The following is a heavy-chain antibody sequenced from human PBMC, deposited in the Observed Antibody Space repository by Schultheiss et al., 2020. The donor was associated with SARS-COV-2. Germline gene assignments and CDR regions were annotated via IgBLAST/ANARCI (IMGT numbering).Heavy chain of an antibody. J-gene: IGHJ5*02. CDR3: ARDVLGYCSGGSCYSGNWFDP. D-gene: IGHD2-15*01. CDR2: IYYSGST. CDR1: GGSIRSYY. V-gene: IGHV4-59*01. Sequence: SETLSLTCTVSGGSIRSYYWSWIRQPPGKGLEWIGSIYYSGSTYYNPSLKSRVTISVDTSKNQFSLKLSSVTAADTAVYYCARDVLGYCSGGSCYSGNWFDPWGQGTLVTVSS.